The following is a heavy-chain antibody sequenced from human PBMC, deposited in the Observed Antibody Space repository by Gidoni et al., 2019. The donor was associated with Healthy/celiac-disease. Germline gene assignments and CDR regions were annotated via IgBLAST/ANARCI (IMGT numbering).Heavy chain of an antibody. CDR1: GYTFTSYY. D-gene: IGHD3-10*01. CDR3: AREPPADHYGSGSGGLYYFDY. J-gene: IGHJ4*02. Sequence: QVQLVQSGAEVKKPGASVKVSCKASGYTFTSYYMHWGRQAPGQGLEWMGIINPSGGSTSYAQKFQGRVTMTRDTSTSTVYMELSSLRSEDTAVYYCAREPPADHYGSGSGGLYYFDYWGQGTLVTVSS. V-gene: IGHV1-46*01. CDR2: INPSGGST.